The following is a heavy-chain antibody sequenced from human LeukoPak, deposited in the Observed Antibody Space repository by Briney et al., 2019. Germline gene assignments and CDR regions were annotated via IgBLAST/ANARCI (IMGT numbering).Heavy chain of an antibody. CDR3: ATSLSMIVVVINY. J-gene: IGHJ4*02. Sequence: GGSLRLSCAASGFTFSNYEMNWVRQAPGKGLEWVSHISSSGYTMYYADSVKGRFTISRDNSKNTLYLQMNSLRAEDTAVYYCATSLSMIVVVINYWGQGTLVTVSS. CDR1: GFTFSNYE. CDR2: ISSSGYTM. V-gene: IGHV3-48*03. D-gene: IGHD3-22*01.